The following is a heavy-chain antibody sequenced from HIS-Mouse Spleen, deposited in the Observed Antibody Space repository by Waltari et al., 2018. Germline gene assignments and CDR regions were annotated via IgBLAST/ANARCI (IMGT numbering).Heavy chain of an antibody. V-gene: IGHV4-39*01. D-gene: IGHD3-22*01. CDR3: ARPSRSGYYYYFDY. J-gene: IGHJ4*02. CDR1: GGSISSSSYY. Sequence: QLQLQESGPGLVKPSETLSLTCTVSGGSISSSSYYWGWIRQPPGKGLEWIGSIYYSGSTYYNPSLKSRVTISVDTSKNQFSLKLSSVTAADTAVYYCARPSRSGYYYYFDYWGQGTLVTVSS. CDR2: IYYSGST.